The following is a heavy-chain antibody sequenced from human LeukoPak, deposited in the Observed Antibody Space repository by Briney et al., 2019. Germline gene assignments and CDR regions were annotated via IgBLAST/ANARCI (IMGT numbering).Heavy chain of an antibody. CDR2: IYYSGST. Sequence: PSETLSLTCTVSGGYISSYYWSWIRQPPGKGLEWIGYIYYSGSTNYNPSLKSRVTISVDTSKNQFSLKLSSVTAADTAVYYCARGAQLKSYGMDVWGKGTTVTVSS. V-gene: IGHV4-59*01. D-gene: IGHD3-10*01. J-gene: IGHJ6*04. CDR1: GGYISSYY. CDR3: ARGAQLKSYGMDV.